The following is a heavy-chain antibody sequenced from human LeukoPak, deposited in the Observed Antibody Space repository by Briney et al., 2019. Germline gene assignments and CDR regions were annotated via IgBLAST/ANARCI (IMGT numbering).Heavy chain of an antibody. J-gene: IGHJ6*03. CDR2: IYYSGST. D-gene: IGHD3-3*01. CDR1: GDSISSYY. Sequence: SETLSLTCTVSGDSISSYYWSWIRQPPGKGLEWIGYIYYSGSTNYNPSLKSRVTISVDTSKNQFSPKLSSVTAADTAVYYCAREAVFGVVKHTYYYYMDVWGKGTTVTVSS. CDR3: AREAVFGVVKHTYYYYMDV. V-gene: IGHV4-59*01.